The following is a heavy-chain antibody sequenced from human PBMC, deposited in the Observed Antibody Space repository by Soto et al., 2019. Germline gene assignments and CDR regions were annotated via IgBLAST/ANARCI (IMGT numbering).Heavy chain of an antibody. CDR1: GGSISSGGYS. J-gene: IGHJ6*02. V-gene: IGHV4-30-2*01. CDR2: IYHSGST. D-gene: IGHD3-22*01. CDR3: AVSGYSANRGMDV. Sequence: QLQLQESGSGLVKPSQTLSLTCAVSGGSISSGGYSWSWIRQPPGKGLEWIGYIYHSGSTYYNPSIDLRFTISVARSKYRFSLKLSSVTAADTAVYSCAVSGYSANRGMDVWGQGTTVTVSS.